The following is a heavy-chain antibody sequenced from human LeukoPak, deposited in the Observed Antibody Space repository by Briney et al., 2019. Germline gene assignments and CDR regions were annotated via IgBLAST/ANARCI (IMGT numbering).Heavy chain of an antibody. V-gene: IGHV4-59*12. J-gene: IGHJ5*02. D-gene: IGHD6-13*01. CDR1: GGSISSYY. Sequence: SETLSLTCTVSGGSISSYYWSWIRQPPGKGLEWIGYIYYSGSTNYNPSLKSRVTISVDTSKNQFSLKLSSVTAADTAVYYCARPHGFGYSSSWYHWFDPWGQGTLVTVSS. CDR2: IYYSGST. CDR3: ARPHGFGYSSSWYHWFDP.